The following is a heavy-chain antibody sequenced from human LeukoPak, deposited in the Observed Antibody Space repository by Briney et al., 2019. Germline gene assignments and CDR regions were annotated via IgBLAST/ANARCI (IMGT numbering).Heavy chain of an antibody. CDR2: INHSGST. Sequence: SETLSLACAVYGGSFSGYYRSWIRQPPGKGLEWIGEINHSGSTNYNPSPKSRVTISVDTSKTQFSLKLSSVPAEDTAVYYCARDRAPYCSSTSCYQGHDYWGQGTLVTVSS. CDR3: ARDRAPYCSSTSCYQGHDY. V-gene: IGHV4-34*01. D-gene: IGHD2-2*01. J-gene: IGHJ4*02. CDR1: GGSFSGYY.